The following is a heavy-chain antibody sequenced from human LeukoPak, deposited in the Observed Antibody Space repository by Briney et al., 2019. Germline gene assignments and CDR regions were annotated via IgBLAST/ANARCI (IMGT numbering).Heavy chain of an antibody. D-gene: IGHD5-24*01. CDR1: GITFRNSA. CDR2: ITKNGDKT. Sequence: GGSLGLFCGPSGITFRNSALHWVRQASGKGLEGVATITKNGDKTYYADSVKGLFTISRDTFRDTLYLQMNSLRAEDTAVYHCVKSAGKDGYRDVFDIWGQGTVVTVSS. CDR3: VKSAGKDGYRDVFDI. V-gene: IGHV3-23*01. J-gene: IGHJ3*02.